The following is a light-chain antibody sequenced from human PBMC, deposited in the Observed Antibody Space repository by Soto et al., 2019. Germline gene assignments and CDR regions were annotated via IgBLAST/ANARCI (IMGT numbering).Light chain of an antibody. CDR3: QQSYSTPWT. Sequence: IQVTQAPSTLAAAVGDIVTITFLASQSISSWLAWYQQKPGKSCKLLIYAASSLQSGVSSRFSGSGSGTDFTLTISSLQPEDFATYYCQQSYSTPWTFGQGTKVDIK. CDR1: QSISSW. V-gene: IGKV1-39*01. CDR2: AAS. J-gene: IGKJ1*01.